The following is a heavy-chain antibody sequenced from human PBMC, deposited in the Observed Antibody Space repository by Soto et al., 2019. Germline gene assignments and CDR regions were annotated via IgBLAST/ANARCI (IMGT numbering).Heavy chain of an antibody. CDR1: GGTFSSYA. V-gene: IGHV1-69*13. D-gene: IGHD2-15*01. Sequence: SVKVSCKASGGTFSSYAISWVRQAPGQGLEWMGGIIPIFGTANYAQKFQGRVTITADESTSTAYMELSSLRSEDTAVYYCARGVCSGGSCYHNWFDPWGQGTRVTVSS. J-gene: IGHJ5*02. CDR2: IIPIFGTA. CDR3: ARGVCSGGSCYHNWFDP.